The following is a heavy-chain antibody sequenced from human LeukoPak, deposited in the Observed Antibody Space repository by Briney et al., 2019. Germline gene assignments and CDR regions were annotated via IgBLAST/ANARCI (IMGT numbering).Heavy chain of an antibody. CDR2: IYSSGST. Sequence: SETLSLTCTVSGGSISSYHWSWIRQPPGKGQECIGYIYSSGSTNYNPSLKSRVTISVDTSKNQFSLKLSSVTAADTAVYYCARENIAVAGMPPGIDYWGQGTLVTVSS. J-gene: IGHJ4*02. D-gene: IGHD6-19*01. CDR1: GGSISSYH. CDR3: ARENIAVAGMPPGIDY. V-gene: IGHV4-59*12.